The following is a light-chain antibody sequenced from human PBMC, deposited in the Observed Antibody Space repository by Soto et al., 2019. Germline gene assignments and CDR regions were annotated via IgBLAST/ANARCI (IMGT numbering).Light chain of an antibody. J-gene: IGKJ1*01. V-gene: IGKV3-15*01. CDR2: GAF. CDR1: QSVRSN. CDR3: QQYNDWPLT. Sequence: ETVMTQSPVTLSVSPGERATLSCRASQSVRSNLAWYQQKPGQAPSLLIYGAFTRATGIPTRFSGTGSGTEFTLTISSLQSEDFALYYCQQYNDWPLTFGQGTKVEV.